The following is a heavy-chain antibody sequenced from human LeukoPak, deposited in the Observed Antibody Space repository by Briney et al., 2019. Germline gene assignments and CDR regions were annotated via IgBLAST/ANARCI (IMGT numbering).Heavy chain of an antibody. CDR2: IYSGGST. J-gene: IGHJ5*02. Sequence: SETLSLTCTVSGGSISSYYWSWIRQPAGKGLEWIGRIYSGGSTNYNPSLKSRVTISVDTSKNQFSLKLSSVTAADTAVYYCASLARGGNWFDPWGQGTLVTVSS. V-gene: IGHV4-4*07. CDR3: ASLARGGNWFDP. D-gene: IGHD6-6*01. CDR1: GGSISSYY.